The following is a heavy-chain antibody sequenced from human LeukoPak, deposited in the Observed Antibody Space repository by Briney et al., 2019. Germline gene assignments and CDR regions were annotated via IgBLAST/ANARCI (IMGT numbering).Heavy chain of an antibody. D-gene: IGHD2-2*02. Sequence: PSETLSLTCTVSGGSISSGDYYWSWIRQPPGKGLEWIGYIYYSGSTHYNPSLKSRVVISIDRSKNQFSLNLSPVTAADTAVYYCARGPPTPYCSSTSCYSDYWGQGTLVTVSS. CDR2: IYYSGST. CDR3: ARGPPTPYCSSTSCYSDY. J-gene: IGHJ4*02. CDR1: GGSISSGDYY. V-gene: IGHV4-30-4*01.